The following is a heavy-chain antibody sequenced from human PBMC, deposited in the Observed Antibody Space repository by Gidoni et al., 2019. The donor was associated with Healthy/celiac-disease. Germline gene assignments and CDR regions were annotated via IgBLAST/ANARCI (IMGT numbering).Heavy chain of an antibody. D-gene: IGHD1-1*01. J-gene: IGHJ4*02. Sequence: EVQLLASGGGLVQPGASLRLSCSASASSFSSYSMSWVRHAPGKGLEWVSAISGSGGSTYYADSVKGRFTISRDNTKNTLYLQMNSLRAEDTAVYYCAKTPNWNDSWILDYWGQGTLVTVSS. CDR1: ASSFSSYS. CDR3: AKTPNWNDSWILDY. V-gene: IGHV3-23*01. CDR2: ISGSGGST.